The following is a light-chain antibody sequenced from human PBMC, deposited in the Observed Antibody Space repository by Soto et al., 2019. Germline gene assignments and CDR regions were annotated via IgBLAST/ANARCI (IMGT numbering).Light chain of an antibody. Sequence: QSALTQPPSASGSPGQSVTISCTGTKNDIGVYDFVSWYQHHPGKAPRLIIYEVVQRPSGVPDRFSGSKSGNTASLTVSGLQAAEGAYYFCKSYAGSNTYVFGSGTKVTVL. J-gene: IGLJ1*01. V-gene: IGLV2-8*01. CDR1: KNDIGVYDF. CDR2: EVV. CDR3: KSYAGSNTYV.